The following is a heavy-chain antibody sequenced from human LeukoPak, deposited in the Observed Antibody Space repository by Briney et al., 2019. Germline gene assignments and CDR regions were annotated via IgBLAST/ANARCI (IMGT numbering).Heavy chain of an antibody. J-gene: IGHJ5*01. Sequence: GGSLRLSCAASGFTLSRHWMSWVRQAPGKGLEWVASIRQDGNDINYVESVKGRFIISRDNAGNSVSLQMSSLRAEDTALYYCAKGPYCDSSSCYTIGSFDFWGQGTLVTVSS. V-gene: IGHV3-7*03. D-gene: IGHD2-2*01. CDR2: IRQDGNDI. CDR3: AKGPYCDSSSCYTIGSFDF. CDR1: GFTLSRHW.